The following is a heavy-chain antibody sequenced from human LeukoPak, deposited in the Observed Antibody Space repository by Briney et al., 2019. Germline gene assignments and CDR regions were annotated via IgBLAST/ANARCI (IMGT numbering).Heavy chain of an antibody. Sequence: SETLSLTCTVSGGSISSGSYYWSWIRQPAGKGLEWIGRIYTSGSTNYNPSLKSRATTSVDTSSQFSLKLRSVTAADTAVYYCASVIDYYYYMDIWGKGTTVTVSS. CDR3: ASVIDYYYYMDI. J-gene: IGHJ6*03. V-gene: IGHV4-61*02. CDR1: GGSISSGSYY. CDR2: IYTSGST.